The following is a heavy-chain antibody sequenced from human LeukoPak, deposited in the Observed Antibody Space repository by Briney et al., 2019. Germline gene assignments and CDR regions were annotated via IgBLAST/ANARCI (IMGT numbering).Heavy chain of an antibody. V-gene: IGHV3-7*01. CDR1: GFTFSSYW. J-gene: IGHJ3*02. Sequence: GGSLRLSCAASGFTFSSYWMSWVRQAPGKGLEWVANIKQDGSEKYYVDSVKGRFTISRDNAKNSLYLQMNSLRAEDTAVYYCARDLWGEWLVPDAFDIWGQGTMVTVSS. CDR3: ARDLWGEWLVPDAFDI. CDR2: IKQDGSEK. D-gene: IGHD6-19*01.